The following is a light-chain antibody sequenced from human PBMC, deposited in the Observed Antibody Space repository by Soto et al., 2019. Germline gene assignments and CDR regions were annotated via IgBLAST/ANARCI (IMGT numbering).Light chain of an antibody. V-gene: IGKV3-11*01. CDR1: QSVGTY. J-gene: IGKJ4*01. Sequence: PGETATLSCRASQSVGTYFAWYQQKPGQAPRLLIYDSSNRATGIPARFSGSGSGTDFTLTISSLEPEDFAVYYCQQRSDWPSTFGGGTKVEIK. CDR3: QQRSDWPST. CDR2: DSS.